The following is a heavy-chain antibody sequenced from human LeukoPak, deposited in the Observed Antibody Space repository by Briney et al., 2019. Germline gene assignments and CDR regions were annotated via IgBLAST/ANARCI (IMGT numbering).Heavy chain of an antibody. CDR3: AKASASDILTGYAGD. D-gene: IGHD3-9*01. CDR2: ISGSGGST. Sequence: PGGSLRLSCAASGFTFSSYAMSWVRQAPGKGLEWVSAISGSGGSTYYADSVKGRFTISRDNSKNTLYLQMNSLRAEDTAVYYCAKASASDILTGYAGDWGQGTLVTVSS. CDR1: GFTFSSYA. V-gene: IGHV3-23*01. J-gene: IGHJ4*02.